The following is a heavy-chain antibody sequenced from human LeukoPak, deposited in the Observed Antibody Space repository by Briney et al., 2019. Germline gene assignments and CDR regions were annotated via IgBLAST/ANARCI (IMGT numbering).Heavy chain of an antibody. V-gene: IGHV4-34*01. CDR3: ARKYAFDI. J-gene: IGHJ3*02. CDR2: INHSGST. CDR1: GGSISGYY. Sequence: SETLSLTCAVYGGSISGYYWSWIRQPPGKGLEWIGEINHSGSTNYNPSLKSRVTISVDTSKNQFSLKLSSVTAADTAVYYCARKYAFDIWGQGTMVTVSS.